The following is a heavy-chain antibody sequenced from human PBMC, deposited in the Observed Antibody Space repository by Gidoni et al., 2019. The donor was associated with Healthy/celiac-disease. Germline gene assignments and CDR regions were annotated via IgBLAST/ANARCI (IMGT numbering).Heavy chain of an antibody. V-gene: IGHV4-39*07. CDR2: IYYSGST. D-gene: IGHD6-13*01. CDR3: ARLLSSSSWEYYFDY. CDR1: GGSISSSSYY. Sequence: QLQLQESGPGLVKPSETLSLTCTVSGGSISSSSYYWGWIRQPPGKGLEWIGSIYYSGSTYYNPSLKSRVTISVDTSKNQFSLKLSSVTAADTVVYYCARLLSSSSWEYYFDYWGQGTLVTVSS. J-gene: IGHJ4*02.